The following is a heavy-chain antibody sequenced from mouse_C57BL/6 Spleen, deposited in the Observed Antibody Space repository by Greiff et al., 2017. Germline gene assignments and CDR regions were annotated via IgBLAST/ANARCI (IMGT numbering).Heavy chain of an antibody. D-gene: IGHD3-2*02. CDR1: GYTFTDYE. J-gene: IGHJ4*01. CDR3: TREGLRPHYYAMDD. Sequence: QVQLQQSGAELVRPGASVTLSCKASGYTFTDYEMHWVKQTPVHGLEWIGAIDPETGGTAYNQKFKGKAILTADKSSSTAYMELRSLTSEDSAVYYCTREGLRPHYYAMDDWGQGTSVTVSS. V-gene: IGHV1-15*01. CDR2: IDPETGGT.